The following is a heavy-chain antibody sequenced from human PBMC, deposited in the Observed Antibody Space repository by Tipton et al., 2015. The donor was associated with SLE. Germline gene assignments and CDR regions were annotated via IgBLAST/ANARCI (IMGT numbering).Heavy chain of an antibody. CDR2: VWNDGSKE. Sequence: SLRLSCAASGFTFSYHAMHWVRQAPGKGLEWVAIVWNDGSKEYYADSVNGRFIISRDTSKNTLYLQMNTLRPEDTGFYYCARDLRFYGSGSRYYFDHWGQGTSVTVSP. J-gene: IGHJ4*02. CDR1: GFTFSYHA. CDR3: ARDLRFYGSGSRYYFDH. V-gene: IGHV3-33*08. D-gene: IGHD3-10*01.